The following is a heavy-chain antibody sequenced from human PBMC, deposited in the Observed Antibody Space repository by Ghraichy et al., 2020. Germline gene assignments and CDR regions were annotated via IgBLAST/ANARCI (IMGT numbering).Heavy chain of an antibody. CDR2: YYYSGTI. Sequence: SETLSLTCAVSGDSIDNGGYSWMWIRQPPGKGLEWIGFYYYSGTIEYNPSLKSRVSISVDTAKNHFSLKMTSVTAADTATYYCATTTMLYYYYAFDVWGQGTTVTVSS. CDR3: ATTTMLYYYYAFDV. J-gene: IGHJ6*02. V-gene: IGHV4-30-4*07. D-gene: IGHD4-11*01. CDR1: GDSIDNGGYS.